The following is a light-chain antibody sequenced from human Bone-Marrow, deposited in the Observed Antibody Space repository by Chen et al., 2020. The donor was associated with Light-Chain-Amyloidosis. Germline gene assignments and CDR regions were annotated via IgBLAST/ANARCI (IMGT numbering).Light chain of an antibody. CDR2: DNN. J-gene: IGLJ2*01. Sequence: QSALTQPPSVTAAPGQRVTISCSGSTSNIGNNYVSWYQQLPGTAPKLLIYDNNRRPSGIPDRFSASKSGTSATLGITGLQTEDEADYYCGAWDSSLSAGLFGGGTKLTVL. CDR1: TSNIGNNY. CDR3: GAWDSSLSAGL. V-gene: IGLV1-51*01.